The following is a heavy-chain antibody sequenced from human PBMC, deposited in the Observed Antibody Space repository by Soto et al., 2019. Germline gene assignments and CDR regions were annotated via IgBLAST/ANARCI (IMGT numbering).Heavy chain of an antibody. Sequence: SVKVSCKASGGTFSSYAISWVRQAPGQGLEWMGGIIPIFGTANYAQKFQGRVTITADESTSTAYMELSSLRSEDTAVYYCARGHIVLMVYAQQYYFDYWGQGTLVTVSS. CDR1: GGTFSSYA. D-gene: IGHD2-8*01. J-gene: IGHJ4*02. CDR3: ARGHIVLMVYAQQYYFDY. CDR2: IIPIFGTA. V-gene: IGHV1-69*13.